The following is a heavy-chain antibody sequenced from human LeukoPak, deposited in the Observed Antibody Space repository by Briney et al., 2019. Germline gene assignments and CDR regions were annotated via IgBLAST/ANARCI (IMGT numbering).Heavy chain of an antibody. J-gene: IGHJ6*02. D-gene: IGHD3-9*01. CDR1: GYTFTSYY. CDR3: ARVGINYDILTGYLYYYGMDV. V-gene: IGHV1-46*01. Sequence: ASVKVSCKAYGYTFTSYYMHWVRQAPGQGLEWMGIINPSGGSTSYAQKFQGRVTMTRDTSTSTVYMELSSLRSEDTAVYYCARVGINYDILTGYLYYYGMDVWGQGTTVTVSS. CDR2: INPSGGST.